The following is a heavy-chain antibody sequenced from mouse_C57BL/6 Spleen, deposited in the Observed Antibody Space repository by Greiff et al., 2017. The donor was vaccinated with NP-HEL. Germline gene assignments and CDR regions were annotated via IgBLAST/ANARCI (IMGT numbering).Heavy chain of an antibody. D-gene: IGHD1-1*01. CDR2: IRNKANGYTT. Sequence: EVKLMESGGGLVQPGGSLSLSCAASGFTFTDYYMSWVRQPPGKALEWLGFIRNKANGYTTEYSASVKGRFTISRDNSQSILYLQMNALRAEDSATYYCARSGSSYHYYAMDYWGQGTSVTVSS. V-gene: IGHV7-3*01. CDR3: ARSGSSYHYYAMDY. CDR1: GFTFTDYY. J-gene: IGHJ4*01.